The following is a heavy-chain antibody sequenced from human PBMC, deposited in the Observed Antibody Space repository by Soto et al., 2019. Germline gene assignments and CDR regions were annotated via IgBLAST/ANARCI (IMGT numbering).Heavy chain of an antibody. J-gene: IGHJ4*02. CDR2: IRHDGTGN. V-gene: IGHV3-7*03. D-gene: IGHD3-16*01. CDR1: GFSISMYW. Sequence: EVQVVESGGDLVQPGGSLRLSCVASGFSISMYWMAWVRQAPGKGLEWVANIRHDGTGNFYAASVKGRFAISRDYARNSVYLHMSSLGAEDTGVYYCARGISAEMSRIMGCYFDNWGQGTLVTVSS. CDR3: ARGISAEMSRIMGCYFDN.